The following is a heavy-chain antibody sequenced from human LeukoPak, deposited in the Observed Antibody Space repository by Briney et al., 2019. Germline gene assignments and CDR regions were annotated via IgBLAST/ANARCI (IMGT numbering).Heavy chain of an antibody. CDR2: INWNGGST. Sequence: GGSLRLSCAASGFTFDDYGMSWVRQAPGKGLEWVSGASAINWNGGSTGYADSVKGRFTISRDNAKNSLYLRMNSLRAEDTAFYFCARDRASGWYRGDYDYWGQGTLVTVSS. J-gene: IGHJ4*02. V-gene: IGHV3-20*04. CDR3: ARDRASGWYRGDYDY. D-gene: IGHD6-19*01. CDR1: GFTFDDYG.